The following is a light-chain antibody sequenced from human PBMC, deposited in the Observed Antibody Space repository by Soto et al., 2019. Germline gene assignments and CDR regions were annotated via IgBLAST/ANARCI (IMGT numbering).Light chain of an antibody. Sequence: DIVLTQSPGSLSLSPGERATLSCRASQSVPRTYLAWYQQKPGQTPSLLIYDASNRATGIPARFSGSGSGTDFTLTISSLEPEDFAVYYCQQRSNWPPATFGQGTKVDIK. CDR1: QSVPRTY. V-gene: IGKV3-11*01. CDR3: QQRSNWPPAT. J-gene: IGKJ1*01. CDR2: DAS.